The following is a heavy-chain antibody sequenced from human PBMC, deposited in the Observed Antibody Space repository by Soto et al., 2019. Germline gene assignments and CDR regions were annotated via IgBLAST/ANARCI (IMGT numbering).Heavy chain of an antibody. CDR3: ARDRKYSSSWGYGMDV. CDR1: GGTFSSYA. CDR2: IIPIFGTA. D-gene: IGHD6-13*01. V-gene: IGHV1-69*01. Sequence: QVQLVQSGAEVKKPGSSVKVSCKASGGTFSSYAISWVRQAPGQGLEWMGGIIPIFGTANYAQKFQGRVTITADESTSTAYMELSSLRSEDTAVYYCARDRKYSSSWGYGMDVWGQGTTVTVSS. J-gene: IGHJ6*02.